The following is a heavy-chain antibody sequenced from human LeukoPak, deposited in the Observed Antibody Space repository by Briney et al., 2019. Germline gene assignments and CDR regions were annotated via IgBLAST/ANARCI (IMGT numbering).Heavy chain of an antibody. J-gene: IGHJ4*02. Sequence: SETLSLTCAVYGGSFSGYYWSWIRQPPGKRLEWIGEINHSGSTNYNPSLKSRVTISVDTSKNQFSLKLSSVTAADTAVYYCARGRIAAAGTRNSYAGPFDYWGQGTLVTVSS. CDR3: ARGRIAAAGTRNSYAGPFDY. CDR2: INHSGST. CDR1: GGSFSGYY. D-gene: IGHD6-13*01. V-gene: IGHV4-34*01.